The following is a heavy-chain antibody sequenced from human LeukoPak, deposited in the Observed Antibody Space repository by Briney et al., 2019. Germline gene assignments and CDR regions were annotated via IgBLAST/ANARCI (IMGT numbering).Heavy chain of an antibody. CDR1: GFTFSSYS. J-gene: IGHJ5*02. V-gene: IGHV3-48*04. CDR2: ISSGGSTI. Sequence: PGGSLRLPCAAPGFTFSSYSMNWVRQAPGKGLEWISYISSGGSTIYYADSVRGQFTISRDNAKKSLYLQMNSLRAEDTAVYYCARVQKGIAAAGTGGGWFEPWGQGTLVTVS. D-gene: IGHD6-13*01. CDR3: ARVQKGIAAAGTGGGWFEP.